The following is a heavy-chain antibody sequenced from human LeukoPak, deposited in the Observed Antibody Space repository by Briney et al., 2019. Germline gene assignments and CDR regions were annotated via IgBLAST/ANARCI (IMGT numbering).Heavy chain of an antibody. Sequence: PGGSLRLSCAASGFTFEDYGMSWVRQAPGKGLEWVSSISSSSSYIYYADSVKGRFTISRDNAKNSLYLQMNSLRAEDTAVYYRARDPDYYDSSGRLSNTPDWYFDLWGRGTLVTVSS. J-gene: IGHJ2*01. CDR3: ARDPDYYDSSGRLSNTPDWYFDL. CDR2: ISSSSSYI. V-gene: IGHV3-21*01. D-gene: IGHD3-22*01. CDR1: GFTFEDYG.